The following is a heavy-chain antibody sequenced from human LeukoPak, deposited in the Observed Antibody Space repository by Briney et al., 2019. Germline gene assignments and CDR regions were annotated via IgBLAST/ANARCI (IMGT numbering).Heavy chain of an antibody. CDR2: IYDSGST. CDR3: ARGGEYGSGSYQLTNWFDP. J-gene: IGHJ5*02. Sequence: PSETLSLTCTVSGGSIRSSYYYWGWIRQPPGKGLEWIGSIYDSGSTYYNPSLKSRVTISVDTSKNQFSLKVNSVTAADTAVYYCARGGEYGSGSYQLTNWFDPWGQGTLVTVFS. D-gene: IGHD3-10*01. V-gene: IGHV4-39*01. CDR1: GGSIRSSYYY.